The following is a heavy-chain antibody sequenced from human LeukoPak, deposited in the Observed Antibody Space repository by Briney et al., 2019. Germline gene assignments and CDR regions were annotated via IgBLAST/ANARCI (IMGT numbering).Heavy chain of an antibody. CDR3: ARGALGVVVHFDY. CDR1: GGSISSGGYY. J-gene: IGHJ4*02. Sequence: PSETLSLTCTVSGGSISSGGYYWSWIRQHPGKGLEWIGYIYYSGSTYYNPSLKSRVTISVDTSKNQFSLKLSSVTAADTAVYYCARGALGVVVHFDYWGQGTLVTVSS. D-gene: IGHD2-21*01. CDR2: IYYSGST. V-gene: IGHV4-31*03.